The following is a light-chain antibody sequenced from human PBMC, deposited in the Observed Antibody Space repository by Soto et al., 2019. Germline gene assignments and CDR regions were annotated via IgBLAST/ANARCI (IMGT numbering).Light chain of an antibody. CDR1: QSVSIN. J-gene: IGKJ4*01. CDR2: GAS. V-gene: IGKV3-15*01. Sequence: EIVMTQSPATLSVSPGERATLSCRASQSVSINLAWYQQKPGQAPRLLIYGASTRATRIPARFSGSGSGTEFTLTISGLQSEDFAVDYCQQYNNWPRTFGGGTKVEIK. CDR3: QQYNNWPRT.